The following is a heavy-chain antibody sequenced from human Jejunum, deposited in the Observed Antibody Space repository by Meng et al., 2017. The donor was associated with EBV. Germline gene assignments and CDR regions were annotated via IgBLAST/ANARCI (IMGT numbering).Heavy chain of an antibody. J-gene: IGHJ4*02. CDR3: TTEGGFSSSLWVMGY. CDR2: IKNKVDHGTT. V-gene: IGHV3-15*01. Sequence: EVQLVESGGGLVKPGGSLRLSCAVPGFTFSNAWMSWVRQAPGKGLEWVGRIKNKVDHGTTDYAAPVKGKFTISRDDSKNTLYLQMNSLEAEDTAIYYCTTEGGFSSSLWVMGYWGQGSLVTVSS. D-gene: IGHD2-2*01. CDR1: GFTFSNAW.